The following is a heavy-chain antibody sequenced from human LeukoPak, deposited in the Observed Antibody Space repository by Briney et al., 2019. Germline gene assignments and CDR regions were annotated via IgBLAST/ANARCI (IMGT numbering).Heavy chain of an antibody. J-gene: IGHJ4*02. Sequence: SVKVSCKASGGTFSSYAISWVRQAPGQGLEWMGGIIPIFGTANYAQKFQGRVTITTDESTSTAYMELSSLRSEDTAVYYCARDMYVGDTAMASFDYWGQGTLVTVSS. CDR3: ARDMYVGDTAMASFDY. D-gene: IGHD5-18*01. V-gene: IGHV1-69*05. CDR1: GGTFSSYA. CDR2: IIPIFGTA.